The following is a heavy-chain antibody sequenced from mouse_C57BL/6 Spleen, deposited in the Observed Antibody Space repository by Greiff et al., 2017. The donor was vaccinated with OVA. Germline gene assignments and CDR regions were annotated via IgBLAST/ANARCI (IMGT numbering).Heavy chain of an antibody. V-gene: IGHV5-9-1*02. J-gene: IGHJ2*01. D-gene: IGHD1-3*01. CDR1: GFTFSSYA. CDR2: ISSGGDYI. Sequence: EVKLMESGEGLVKPGGSLKLSCAASGFTFSSYAMSWVRQTPEKRLEWVAYISSGGDYIYYADTVKGRFTISRDNARNTLYLQMSSLKSEDTAMYYCTREWRFYYFDYWGQGTTLTVSS. CDR3: TREWRFYYFDY.